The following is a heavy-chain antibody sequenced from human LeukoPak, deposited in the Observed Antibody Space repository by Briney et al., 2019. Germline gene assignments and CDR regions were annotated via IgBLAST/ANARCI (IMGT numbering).Heavy chain of an antibody. CDR2: INHSGGT. Sequence: SETLSLTCAAYGGSFSAYSWTWIRQPPGKGLEWIGEINHSGGTNHNPSLKSRVSISRDSSKNQIFLKLRSVTAADTAVYYCARTAFDIWGQGTMVTVSS. CDR3: ARTAFDI. CDR1: GGSFSAYS. J-gene: IGHJ3*02. V-gene: IGHV4-34*01.